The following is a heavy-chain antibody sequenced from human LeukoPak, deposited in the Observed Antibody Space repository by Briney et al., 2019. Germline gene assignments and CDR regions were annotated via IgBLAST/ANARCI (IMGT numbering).Heavy chain of an antibody. CDR2: ITPFNGNT. CDR3: AREYYYDSSGYYYLPLY. V-gene: IGHV1-45*02. CDR1: GYTFTYRY. Sequence: ASVKVSCKASGYTFTYRYLHWVRQAPGQALEWMGWITPFNGNTNYAQKFQDRVTITRDRSMSTAYMELSSLRSEDTAVYYCAREYYYDSSGYYYLPLYWGQGTLVTVSS. J-gene: IGHJ4*02. D-gene: IGHD3-22*01.